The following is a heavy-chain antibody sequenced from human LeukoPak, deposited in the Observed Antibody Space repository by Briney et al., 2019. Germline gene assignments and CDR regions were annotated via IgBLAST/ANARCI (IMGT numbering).Heavy chain of an antibody. V-gene: IGHV1-24*01. D-gene: IGHD6-19*01. CDR3: ATDRRPNSGWTWEFDP. Sequence: GASVKVSCKVSGYTLTELSMHWVRQAPGKGLEWMGGFDPEDGETIYAQKFQGRVTMTEDTSTDTAYMELSSLRSEDTAVYYCATDRRPNSGWTWEFDPWGQGTLVTVSS. CDR2: FDPEDGET. CDR1: GYTLTELS. J-gene: IGHJ5*02.